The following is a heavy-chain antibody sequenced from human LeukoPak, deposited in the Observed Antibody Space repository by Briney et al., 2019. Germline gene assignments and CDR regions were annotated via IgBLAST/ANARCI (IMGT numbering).Heavy chain of an antibody. CDR3: ATYYDSGVHAFHI. D-gene: IGHD3-22*01. CDR1: GYTFTGYY. Sequence: GASVKVSCKASGYTFTGYYIHWVRRAPGQGLEWMGYINPNTGGTHYAQKFQGRVTVTRDTSISTAYMDLNRLTSDDTAVYYCATYYDSGVHAFHIWGQGTMATVSS. V-gene: IGHV1-2*02. CDR2: INPNTGGT. J-gene: IGHJ3*02.